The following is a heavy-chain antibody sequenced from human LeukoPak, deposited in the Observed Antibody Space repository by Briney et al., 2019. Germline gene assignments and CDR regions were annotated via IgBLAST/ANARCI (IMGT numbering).Heavy chain of an antibody. V-gene: IGHV3-7*01. CDR3: ARGGIKITMVRGVTAYYFGY. D-gene: IGHD3-10*01. J-gene: IGHJ4*02. CDR2: IKQDGSEK. Sequence: GGSLRLSCAASGFTFSSYWMSWVRQAPGKGLEWVANIKQDGSEKYYVDSVKGRFTISRDNAKNSLYLQMNSLRAEDTAVYYCARGGIKITMVRGVTAYYFGYWGQGTLVTVSS. CDR1: GFTFSSYW.